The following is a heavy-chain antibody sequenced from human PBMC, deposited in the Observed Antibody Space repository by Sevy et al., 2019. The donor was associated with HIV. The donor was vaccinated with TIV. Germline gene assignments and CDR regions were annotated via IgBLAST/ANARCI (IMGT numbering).Heavy chain of an antibody. CDR1: GFSFSSYA. Sequence: GGSLRLSCAASGFSFSSYAMSWVRQTPGKGLQWVSVISGTGGSTYYADSVKGRFTIFRDNSRNTVYLQMNSLRAEDTAVYYCARRPDLGVVILMRVLDIWGQGTTVTVSS. D-gene: IGHD3-3*01. J-gene: IGHJ6*02. CDR3: ARRPDLGVVILMRVLDI. CDR2: ISGTGGST. V-gene: IGHV3-23*01.